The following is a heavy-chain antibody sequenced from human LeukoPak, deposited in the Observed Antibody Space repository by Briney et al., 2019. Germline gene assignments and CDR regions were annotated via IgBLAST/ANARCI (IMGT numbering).Heavy chain of an antibody. Sequence: GGSLRLSCAASGFTFSSYSMNWVRQAPGKGLEWVSSITSSTGYIYYADSVKGRFTISRDNAKNSLYLQMNSLRAEDTAVYYCARDRFSRFGEFNYWGQGTLVTVSS. CDR3: ARDRFSRFGEFNY. V-gene: IGHV3-21*01. CDR2: ITSSTGYI. J-gene: IGHJ4*02. CDR1: GFTFSSYS. D-gene: IGHD3-10*01.